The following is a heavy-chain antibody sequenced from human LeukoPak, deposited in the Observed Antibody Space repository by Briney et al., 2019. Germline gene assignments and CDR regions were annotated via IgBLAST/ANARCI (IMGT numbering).Heavy chain of an antibody. CDR1: GFTFNSYW. CDR3: AKKPSGYYYDSSGYYYDY. J-gene: IGHJ4*02. Sequence: PGGSLRLSCAASGFTFNSYWMSWVRQAPGKGLEWVSAISGSGGSTYYADSVKGRFTISRDNSKNTLYLQMNSLRAEDTAVYYCAKKPSGYYYDSSGYYYDYWGQGTLVTVSS. CDR2: ISGSGGST. V-gene: IGHV3-23*01. D-gene: IGHD3-22*01.